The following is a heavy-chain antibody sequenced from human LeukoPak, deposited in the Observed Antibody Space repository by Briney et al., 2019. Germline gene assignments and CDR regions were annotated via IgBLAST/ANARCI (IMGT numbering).Heavy chain of an antibody. V-gene: IGHV3-23*01. D-gene: IGHD7-27*01. CDR1: GFTLNSYA. CDR3: SRELVSLGTGYFDL. J-gene: IGHJ2*01. CDR2: ITGSSTWT. Sequence: GGSLRLSCVASGFTLNSYAMSWVRQAPGKGLEWVSGITGSSTWTYYADSVRGRFTISRDNSKNTLHLQMNNLTADDTAIYYCSRELVSLGTGYFDLWGRGTLVTVSS.